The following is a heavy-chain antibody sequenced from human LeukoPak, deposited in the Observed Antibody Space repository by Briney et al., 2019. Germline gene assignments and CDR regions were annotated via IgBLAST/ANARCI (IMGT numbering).Heavy chain of an antibody. CDR3: ARDAYDDASES. D-gene: IGHD3-3*01. Sequence: PGGSLRLSCTGSGFTFSDYWMTWARPAPGKGLEWVANLRPDGSDKYYVDSVKGRFTISRDNAKKLVYLQMNSLRAEDTAVYYCARDAYDDASESWGQGTLVTVPS. V-gene: IGHV3-7*01. CDR1: GFTFSDYW. J-gene: IGHJ5*02. CDR2: LRPDGSDK.